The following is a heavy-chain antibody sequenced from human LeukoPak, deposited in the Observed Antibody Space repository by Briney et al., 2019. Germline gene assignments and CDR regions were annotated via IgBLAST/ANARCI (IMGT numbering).Heavy chain of an antibody. D-gene: IGHD6-25*01. CDR1: GVSISSSSYY. V-gene: IGHV4-39*01. Sequence: SETLSLTCNVSGVSISSSSYYWGWIRQPPGKGLEWIGSIYSSGSTYYNSSLRSRVTISIDTSKNQVSLKMSSVTAADTAVYYCAKSGGYGLIDYWGQGTLVTVSS. J-gene: IGHJ4*02. CDR3: AKSGGYGLIDY. CDR2: IYSSGST.